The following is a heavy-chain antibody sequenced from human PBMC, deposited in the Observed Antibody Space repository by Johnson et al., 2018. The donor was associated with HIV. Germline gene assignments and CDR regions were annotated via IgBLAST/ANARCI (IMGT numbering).Heavy chain of an antibody. CDR2: IYDGGRT. D-gene: IGHD3-10*01. CDR1: GFTVSTYH. Sequence: VLLVESGGGLIQPGESLRLSCAASGFTVSTYHMSWVRQAPGKGLEWVSVIYDGGRTYYGDDVNGRFTISGDTSKNTLHLEMNSLRAEDTAMYYCARGTIIMFRGVIGFDIWGQGTMVTVSS. CDR3: ARGTIIMFRGVIGFDI. J-gene: IGHJ3*02. V-gene: IGHV3-53*01.